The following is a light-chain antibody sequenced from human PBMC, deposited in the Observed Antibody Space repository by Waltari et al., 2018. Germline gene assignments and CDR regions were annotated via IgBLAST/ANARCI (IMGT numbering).Light chain of an antibody. V-gene: IGLV1-47*01. CDR2: RNN. Sequence: QSVLTQPPSASGTPGQRVTISCSGSSSNIGSNFVCWYQHLPGTAPKLLIYRNNQLPSGGPARFSGSKSGTSASLAISGLRSEDEADYYCAAWDDSLTVRFGGGTKLTVL. CDR3: AAWDDSLTVR. CDR1: SSNIGSNF. J-gene: IGLJ3*02.